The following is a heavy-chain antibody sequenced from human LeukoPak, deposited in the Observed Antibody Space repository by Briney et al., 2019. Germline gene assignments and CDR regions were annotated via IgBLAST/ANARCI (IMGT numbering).Heavy chain of an antibody. D-gene: IGHD6-19*01. V-gene: IGHV4-59*08. CDR3: AFQRSMSSAWYQFDY. Sequence: MPSETLSLTCTVSGDSISNYYWSWIRQPPGKGLEWIGYICYGGSTNYNPSLKSRVTISVDTSKNQPSLKLSSVTAADTAVYYCAFQRSMSSAWYQFDYWGQGTLVTVSS. J-gene: IGHJ4*02. CDR2: ICYGGST. CDR1: GDSISNYY.